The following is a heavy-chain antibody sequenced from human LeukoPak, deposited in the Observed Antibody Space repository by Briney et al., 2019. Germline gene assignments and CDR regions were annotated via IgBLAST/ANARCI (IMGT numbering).Heavy chain of an antibody. Sequence: ASVKVSCRASGYTFTGYYMHWMRQAPGQGLEWMGWISTQSGNTNYAQKVQGRLTLTTDRSTNTAYMELRSLRSDDTAVYYCARGAYGDKWGQGTMVTVSS. CDR3: ARGAYGDK. CDR1: GYTFTGYY. V-gene: IGHV1-18*04. J-gene: IGHJ4*02. CDR2: ISTQSGNT. D-gene: IGHD4-17*01.